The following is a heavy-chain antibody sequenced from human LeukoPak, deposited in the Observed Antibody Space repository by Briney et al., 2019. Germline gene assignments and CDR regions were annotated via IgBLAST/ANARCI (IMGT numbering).Heavy chain of an antibody. CDR2: ISYSGST. V-gene: IGHV4-39*01. CDR1: GGSISSSSSSYH. CDR3: ASDDY. Sequence: SETLSLTVSGGSISSSSSSYHWGWIRQPPGKGLEWIGSISYSGSTYYNPSLKGRVTISVDTSKNQFSLNLSSVTAADTAVYFCASDDYWGQGTLVTVSS. J-gene: IGHJ4*02.